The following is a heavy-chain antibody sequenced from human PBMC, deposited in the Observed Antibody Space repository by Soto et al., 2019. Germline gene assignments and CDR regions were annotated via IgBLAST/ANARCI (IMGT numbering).Heavy chain of an antibody. Sequence: GGFLRLSCAASGFTFSSYAMSWVRQAPGKGLEWVSAISGSGGSTYYADSVKGRFTISRDNSKNTLYLQMNSLRAEDTAVYYCAKDKYQKGIAVAGTYYYYGMDVWGQGTTVTAP. CDR1: GFTFSSYA. CDR2: ISGSGGST. CDR3: AKDKYQKGIAVAGTYYYYGMDV. V-gene: IGHV3-23*01. D-gene: IGHD6-19*01. J-gene: IGHJ6*02.